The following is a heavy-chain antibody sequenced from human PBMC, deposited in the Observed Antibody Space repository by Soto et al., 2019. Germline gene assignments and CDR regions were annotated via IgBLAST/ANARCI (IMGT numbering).Heavy chain of an antibody. J-gene: IGHJ6*02. D-gene: IGHD3-10*01. V-gene: IGHV3-30*18. CDR2: LSYDGTYK. CDR3: AKDQAQYGSGYFYAMDV. CDR1: GFTFSIFG. Sequence: QEHLVQSGGGVVQPGGSLRLSCDASGFTFSIFGMHWVRQDPGKGLEWVAVLSYDGTYKYYADSVKGRFTISRDNSKNMLFLQLNSLRPDDTAVYYCAKDQAQYGSGYFYAMDVWGQGTAVTVSS.